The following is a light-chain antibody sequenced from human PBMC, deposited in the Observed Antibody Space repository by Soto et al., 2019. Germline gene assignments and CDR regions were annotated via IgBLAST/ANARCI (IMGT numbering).Light chain of an antibody. V-gene: IGKV3-15*01. CDR1: QSVSTN. CDR3: QQSNNWPPEYS. Sequence: EIVMMQSPATLSVSPGERATLSCRASQSVSTNLAWYQQKPGQAPRLLIYGASTRATGVPLRFSGSGSGTEFTLTINGLQSDDFAVYYCQQSNNWPPEYSFGQGTKLEI. CDR2: GAS. J-gene: IGKJ2*03.